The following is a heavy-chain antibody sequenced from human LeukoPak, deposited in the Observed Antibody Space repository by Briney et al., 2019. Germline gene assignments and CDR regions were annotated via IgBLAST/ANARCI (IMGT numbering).Heavy chain of an antibody. CDR3: AAEGPHDFFDY. J-gene: IGHJ4*02. D-gene: IGHD3-3*01. Sequence: ASVKVSCKASGYTFTSYGISWVRQAPGQGLEWMGWISAYNGNTNYAQKLQGRVTITRDVSTNTAYMELSSLRSEDTAVYYCAAEGPHDFFDYWGQGTLVTVSS. CDR2: ISAYNGNT. V-gene: IGHV1-18*01. CDR1: GYTFTSYG.